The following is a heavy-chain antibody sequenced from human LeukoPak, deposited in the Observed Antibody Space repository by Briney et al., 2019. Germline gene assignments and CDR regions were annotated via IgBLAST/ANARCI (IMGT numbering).Heavy chain of an antibody. CDR2: MNPNSGNT. CDR3: ARVEKRAMVRGVSCRWFDP. J-gene: IGHJ5*02. V-gene: IGHV1-8*01. Sequence: ASVKVSCKASGYTFTSYDINWVRQATGQGLEWVGWMNPNSGNTGYAQKFQGRVTMTRNTSISTAYMELSSLRSEDTAVYYCARVEKRAMVRGVSCRWFDPWGQGTLVTVSS. D-gene: IGHD3-10*01. CDR1: GYTFTSYD.